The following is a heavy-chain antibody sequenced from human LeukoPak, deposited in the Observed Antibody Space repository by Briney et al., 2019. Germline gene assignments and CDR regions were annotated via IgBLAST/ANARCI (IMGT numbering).Heavy chain of an antibody. CDR2: IYYSGST. CDR1: GGSIRSSYYY. D-gene: IGHD3-3*01. J-gene: IGHJ4*02. Sequence: SETLSLTCTVSGGSIRSSYYYWGWIRQPPGKGLEWIGSIYYSGSTYYNPSLKSRVTISVDTSKNQFSLKLSSVTAADTAVYYCAAKGIRFLEWLLWGQGTLVTVSS. V-gene: IGHV4-39*01. CDR3: AAKGIRFLEWLL.